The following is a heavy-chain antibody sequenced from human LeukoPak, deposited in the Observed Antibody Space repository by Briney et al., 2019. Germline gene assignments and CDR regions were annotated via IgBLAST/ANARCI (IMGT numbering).Heavy chain of an antibody. J-gene: IGHJ6*02. D-gene: IGHD2-2*01. CDR1: GFIFTDYW. Sequence: PGGSLRLSCAASGFIFTDYWMYWVRQAPGRGLAWVANIEEDGSEKNYVDSVKGRFTISRDNAKNTLYLQMNSLRAEDTAVYYCARVEYQPHYYYYGMDVWGQGTTVTVSS. CDR3: ARVEYQPHYYYYGMDV. V-gene: IGHV3-7*01. CDR2: IEEDGSEK.